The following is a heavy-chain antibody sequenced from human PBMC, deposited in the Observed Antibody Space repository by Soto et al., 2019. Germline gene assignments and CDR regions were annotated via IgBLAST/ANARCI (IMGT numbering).Heavy chain of an antibody. J-gene: IGHJ4*02. Sequence: SETLSLTCTVSGGSMRSYYWSWIRQSPGKEPEWIGQIYHTGSTNFNPSLKSRVTMSIDTSKNQFSLQLTSVTAADTAMYYCARVGSTSWDFDYWGRGALVTVYS. V-gene: IGHV4-59*01. D-gene: IGHD2-2*01. CDR2: IYHTGST. CDR3: ARVGSTSWDFDY. CDR1: GGSMRSYY.